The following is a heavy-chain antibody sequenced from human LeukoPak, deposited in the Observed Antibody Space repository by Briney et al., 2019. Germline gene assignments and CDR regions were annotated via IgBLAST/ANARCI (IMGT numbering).Heavy chain of an antibody. Sequence: ASVKVSCKASGYTFTSYYMHWVRQAPGQGLEWMGIINPSGGSTSYAQKFQGRVTMTRDTSTSTVYMELRSLRSDDTAVYYCARDPRIMITFGGAPHDAFDIWGQGTMVTVSS. D-gene: IGHD3-16*01. J-gene: IGHJ3*02. CDR2: INPSGGST. CDR1: GYTFTSYY. CDR3: ARDPRIMITFGGAPHDAFDI. V-gene: IGHV1-46*01.